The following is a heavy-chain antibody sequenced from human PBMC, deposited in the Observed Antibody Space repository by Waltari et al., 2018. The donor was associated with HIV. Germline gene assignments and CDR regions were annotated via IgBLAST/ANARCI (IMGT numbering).Heavy chain of an antibody. CDR3: ARGRRWLQFHGHYYFDY. CDR2: ISYSGSA. J-gene: IGHJ4*02. V-gene: IGHV4-59*01. Sequence: QVQLQESGPGLVKPSEPLSLTCNVLSDAIKNDYWNWIRQPPGKELEWIGYISYSGSAKYGPSLKSRVTMSLVSSKNQFSLKLRSVTAADTAVYFCARGRRWLQFHGHYYFDYWGQGTLVTVSS. CDR1: SDAIKNDY. D-gene: IGHD3-10*01.